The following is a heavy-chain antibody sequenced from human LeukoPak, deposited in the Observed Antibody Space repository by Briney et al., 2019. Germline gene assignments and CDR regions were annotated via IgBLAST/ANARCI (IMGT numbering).Heavy chain of an antibody. D-gene: IGHD1-14*01. Sequence: GGSLRLSCAASGFTFSSYAMSWVRQAPGKGLEWVSAISGSGGSTYYADSVKGRFTISRDNSKNTLYLQMNSLRAEDTAVYYCARDRAITGNGFFDYWGQGTLVTVSS. J-gene: IGHJ4*02. CDR1: GFTFSSYA. V-gene: IGHV3-23*01. CDR3: ARDRAITGNGFFDY. CDR2: ISGSGGST.